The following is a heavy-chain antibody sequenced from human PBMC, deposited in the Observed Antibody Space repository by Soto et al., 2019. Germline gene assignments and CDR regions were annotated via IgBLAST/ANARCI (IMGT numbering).Heavy chain of an antibody. Sequence: PSETLSLTCAVYGGSFSGYYWSWIRQPPGKGLERIGEINHSGSTNYNPSLKSRVTISVDTSKNQFSLKLSSVTAADTAVYYCVSLGRITIFGVVITPWFDPWGQGTLVTVSS. D-gene: IGHD3-3*01. CDR1: GGSFSGYY. J-gene: IGHJ5*02. CDR3: VSLGRITIFGVVITPWFDP. V-gene: IGHV4-34*01. CDR2: INHSGST.